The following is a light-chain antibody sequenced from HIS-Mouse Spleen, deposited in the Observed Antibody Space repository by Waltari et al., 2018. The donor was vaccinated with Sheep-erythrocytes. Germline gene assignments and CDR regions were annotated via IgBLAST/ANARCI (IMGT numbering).Light chain of an antibody. CDR3: CSYAGSYTYV. V-gene: IGLV2-11*01. J-gene: IGLJ1*01. Sequence: QSALTQPRSVSGSPGPSVTIPCTGTSSDVGGYNYVPWYQQHPCKAPKLMIYDVSKRPSGVPDRFSGSKSGNTASLTISGLQAEDEADYYCCSYAGSYTYVFGTGTKVTVL. CDR2: DVS. CDR1: SSDVGGYNY.